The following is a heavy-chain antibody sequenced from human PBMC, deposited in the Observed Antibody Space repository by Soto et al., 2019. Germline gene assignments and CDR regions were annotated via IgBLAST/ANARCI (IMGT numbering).Heavy chain of an antibody. D-gene: IGHD1-1*01. CDR2: ISSSSTYI. CDR1: GFTFSSYT. CDR3: AKKRTTGTTNQAFDY. Sequence: GGSLRLSCAASGFTFSSYTMNWVRQAPGKGLEWVSSISSSSTYIYYADSVKGRFTISRDNAKNSLYLQMNSLRAEDTAVYYCAKKRTTGTTNQAFDYWGQGTLVTVSS. J-gene: IGHJ4*02. V-gene: IGHV3-21*01.